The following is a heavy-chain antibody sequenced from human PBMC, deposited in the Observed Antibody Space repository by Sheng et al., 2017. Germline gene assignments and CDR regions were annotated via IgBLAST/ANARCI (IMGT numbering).Heavy chain of an antibody. Sequence: VQLVESGGGVVQPGRSLRLSCAASGFTFSSYGMHWVRQAPGKGLEWVAVIWYDGSNKYYADSVKGRFTISRDNSKNTLYLQMNSLRAEDTAVYYCARGPTQEWLVPDYWGQGTLVTVSS. V-gene: IGHV3-33*01. J-gene: IGHJ4*02. D-gene: IGHD6-19*01. CDR3: ARGPTQEWLVPDY. CDR2: IWYDGSNK. CDR1: GFTFSSYG.